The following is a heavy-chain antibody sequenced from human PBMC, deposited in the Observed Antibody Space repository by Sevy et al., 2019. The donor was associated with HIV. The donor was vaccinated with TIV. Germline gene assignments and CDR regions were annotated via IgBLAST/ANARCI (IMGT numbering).Heavy chain of an antibody. CDR3: ARDAAGYYNWFDT. D-gene: IGHD6-19*01. J-gene: IGHJ5*02. Sequence: GGSLRLSCAASGFTFSDYYMSWIRQAPGKGLEWVSYISNSGGTTYYADSVKGRFTISRDNAKNTLNLQMNSLRVEDTAVYYCARDAAGYYNWFDTWGQGTLVTVSS. CDR1: GFTFSDYY. V-gene: IGHV3-11*04. CDR2: ISNSGGTT.